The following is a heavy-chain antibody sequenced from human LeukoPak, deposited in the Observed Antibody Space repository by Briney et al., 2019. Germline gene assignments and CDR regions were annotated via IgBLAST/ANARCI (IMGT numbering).Heavy chain of an antibody. CDR2: INPSGGST. V-gene: IGHV1-46*01. J-gene: IGHJ6*02. CDR3: ARIPIAAAGSPNYCYYGMDV. Sequence: ASVKVSCKASGYTFTSYYMHWVRQAPGQGLEWMGIINPSGGSTSYAQKFQGRVTTTRDTSTSTVYMELSSLRSEDTAVYYCARIPIAAAGSPNYCYYGMDVWGQGTTVTVSS. D-gene: IGHD6-13*01. CDR1: GYTFTSYY.